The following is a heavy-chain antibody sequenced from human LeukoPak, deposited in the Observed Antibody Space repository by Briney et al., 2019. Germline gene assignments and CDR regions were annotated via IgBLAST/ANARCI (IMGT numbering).Heavy chain of an antibody. CDR2: IDWDDDK. CDR3: ARKLYGSGSSNAFDI. J-gene: IGHJ3*02. Sequence: RESGPALVKHTQTLTLTCTFSGFSLSTGEMSVSWVRQPPGKALEWLARIDWDDDKYYSTSLKTRLTISKDTSKNQVVLTMTNMDPVDTATYYCARKLYGSGSSNAFDIWGQGTMVTVSS. V-gene: IGHV2-70*11. CDR1: GFSLSTGEMS. D-gene: IGHD3-10*01.